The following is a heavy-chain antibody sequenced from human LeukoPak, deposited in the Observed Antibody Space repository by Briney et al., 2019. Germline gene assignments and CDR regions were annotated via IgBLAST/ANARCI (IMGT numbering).Heavy chain of an antibody. V-gene: IGHV3-74*01. Sequence: GGSLRLSCVVSGFTSSNYLMLWVRHAPGKGLVWVSRINNDGSRTSYADFVKGRFTISRDNAKNTVFLQMNSVRAEDTAVYYCARLAPTDSSSWYLYHYYGMDVWGQGTTVTVSS. CDR3: ARLAPTDSSSWYLYHYYGMDV. D-gene: IGHD6-13*01. CDR2: INNDGSRT. J-gene: IGHJ6*02. CDR1: GFTSSNYL.